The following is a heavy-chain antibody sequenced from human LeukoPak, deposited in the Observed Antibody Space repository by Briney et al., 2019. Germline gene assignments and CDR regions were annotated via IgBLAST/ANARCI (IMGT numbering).Heavy chain of an antibody. CDR1: GFIFNNYA. CDR3: VSQRDHRVAVAGSFDN. Sequence: PGGSLRLSCAGSGFIFNNYAMHWVRQPPGKGLEWVSGISWNSGSIDYADSVKGRFTISRDNSKNTLYLQMTSLRVEDTAVYFCVSQRDHRVAVAGSFDNWGQGTLISVSP. CDR2: ISWNSGSI. D-gene: IGHD6-19*01. J-gene: IGHJ4*02. V-gene: IGHV3-9*01.